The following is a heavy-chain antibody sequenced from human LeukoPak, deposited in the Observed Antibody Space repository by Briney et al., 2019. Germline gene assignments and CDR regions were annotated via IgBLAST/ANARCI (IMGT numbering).Heavy chain of an antibody. D-gene: IGHD2-2*01. CDR3: ARRNDCSSTSCYGGSWFDP. V-gene: IGHV1-18*01. CDR2: ISAYNGNT. J-gene: IGHJ5*02. Sequence: ASVKVSCKASGYTFTSYGISWVRQAPGQGLEWLGWISAYNGNTNYAQKLQGRVTMTTDTSTSTAYMELRSLRSDDTAVYYCARRNDCSSTSCYGGSWFDPWGQGTLVTVSS. CDR1: GYTFTSYG.